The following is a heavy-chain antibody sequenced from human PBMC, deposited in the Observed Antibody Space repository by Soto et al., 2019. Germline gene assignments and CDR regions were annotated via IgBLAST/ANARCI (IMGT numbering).Heavy chain of an antibody. CDR3: ARSLRLSVPAAIFNAYQTNPYYYYYMDV. Sequence: GGSLRLSCAASGFTFSSYGMHWVRQAPGKGLEWVAVIWYDGSNKYYADSVKGRFTISRDNSKNTLYLQMNSLRAEDTAVYYCARSLRLSVPAAIFNAYQTNPYYYYYMDVWGKGTTVTVSS. V-gene: IGHV3-33*01. CDR2: IWYDGSNK. J-gene: IGHJ6*03. CDR1: GFTFSSYG. D-gene: IGHD2-2*01.